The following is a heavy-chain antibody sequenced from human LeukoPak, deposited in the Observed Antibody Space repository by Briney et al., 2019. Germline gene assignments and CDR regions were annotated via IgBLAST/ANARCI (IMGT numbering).Heavy chain of an antibody. V-gene: IGHV1-2*02. CDR3: ARVGYSSRGGFDY. Sequence: WASVKVSCKASGYTFTGYYMHWVRQAPGQGLEWMGWINPNSGGTNYAQKFQGRVTMTRDTSISTAYMELSRLRSDDTAVYYCARVGYSSRGGFDYWGQGTLVTVSS. J-gene: IGHJ4*02. D-gene: IGHD6-13*01. CDR2: INPNSGGT. CDR1: GYTFTGYY.